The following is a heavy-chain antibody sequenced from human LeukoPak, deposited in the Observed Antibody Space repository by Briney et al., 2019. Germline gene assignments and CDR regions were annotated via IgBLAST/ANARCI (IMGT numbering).Heavy chain of an antibody. CDR1: GFSFTTYG. J-gene: IGHJ4*02. Sequence: ASVKVSYKASGFSFTTYGITWVRQAPGQGLEWMGWIRLSSRDTNYAQKVQDRVTMTADTSTSTAYMELRSLRPDDTALYYCARAECSGGGCPRYWGQGTLLTVSS. D-gene: IGHD2-15*01. V-gene: IGHV1-18*01. CDR2: IRLSSRDT. CDR3: ARAECSGGGCPRY.